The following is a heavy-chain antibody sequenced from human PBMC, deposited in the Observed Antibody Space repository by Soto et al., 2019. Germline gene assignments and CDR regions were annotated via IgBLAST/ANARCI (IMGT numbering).Heavy chain of an antibody. Sequence: QVQLVQSGAEEKKPGASVKVSCKASGYTFTSYAMHWVRQAPGQRLEWMGWLNAGNGNTKYSQKFQGRVTITRDTSASTAYMELRSLRSAETAGYDCETITKWGQGTLVTVSS. CDR2: LNAGNGNT. V-gene: IGHV1-3*05. CDR1: GYTFTSYA. CDR3: ETITK. D-gene: IGHD3-10*01. J-gene: IGHJ4*02.